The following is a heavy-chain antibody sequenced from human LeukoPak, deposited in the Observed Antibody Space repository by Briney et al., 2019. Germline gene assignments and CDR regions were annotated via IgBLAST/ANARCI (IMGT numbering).Heavy chain of an antibody. CDR3: ARSSSGYPH. CDR2: IYHSGST. D-gene: IGHD3-22*01. CDR1: GYSNSSGYY. Sequence: PSETLSLTCTVSGYSNSSGYYWGWIRQPPGKGLEWIGSIYHSGSTYYNPSLKSRVTISVDTSKNQFSLKLSSVTAADTAVYYCARSSSGYPHWGQGTLVTVSS. V-gene: IGHV4-38-2*02. J-gene: IGHJ4*02.